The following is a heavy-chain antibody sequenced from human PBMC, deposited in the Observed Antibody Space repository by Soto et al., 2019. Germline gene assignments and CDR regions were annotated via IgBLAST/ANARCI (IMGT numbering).Heavy chain of an antibody. Sequence: SETLSLTCTVSGGSISSYYWSWIRQPPGKGLEWIGYIYYSGSTNYNPSLKSRVTISVDTSKNQFSLKLSSVTAADTAVYYCARGLGYCSGGSCSVAFDIWVQGTMVT. CDR2: IYYSGST. CDR1: GGSISSYY. CDR3: ARGLGYCSGGSCSVAFDI. V-gene: IGHV4-59*01. J-gene: IGHJ3*02. D-gene: IGHD2-15*01.